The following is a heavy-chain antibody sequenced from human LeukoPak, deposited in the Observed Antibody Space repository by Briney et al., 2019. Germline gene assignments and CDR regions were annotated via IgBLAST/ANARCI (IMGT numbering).Heavy chain of an antibody. CDR2: FDDSGRT. Sequence: SETLSLTCTVSGDSISSYYWNWLRQPPGKGLEWIGYFDDSGRTKYNPSLKRRVTISVETSKKQVSLKLTSVTAAETAVYYCARGRFFEYWGQGALVTVSS. J-gene: IGHJ4*02. CDR3: ARGRFFEY. V-gene: IGHV4-59*01. CDR1: GDSISSYY.